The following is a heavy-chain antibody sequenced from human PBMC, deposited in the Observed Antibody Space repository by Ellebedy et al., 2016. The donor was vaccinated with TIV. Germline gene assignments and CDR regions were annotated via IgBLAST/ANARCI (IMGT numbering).Heavy chain of an antibody. CDR1: GFSVNSYS. V-gene: IGHV3-48*02. Sequence: GESLKISRVSSGFSVNSYSMNWVRQAPGKGMEWVSYISSRSSTIYYEDSVKGRFTSSRDNGKNSLYLQMKSLRDEDTAVYFCTLNWNDSPVGGMDVWGQGTTVTVSS. J-gene: IGHJ6*02. CDR2: ISSRSSTI. D-gene: IGHD1-1*01. CDR3: TLNWNDSPVGGMDV.